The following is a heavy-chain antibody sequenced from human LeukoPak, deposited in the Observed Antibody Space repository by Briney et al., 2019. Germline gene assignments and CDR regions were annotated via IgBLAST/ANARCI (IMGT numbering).Heavy chain of an antibody. V-gene: IGHV3-7*01. CDR3: VSGSGWIFDY. CDR1: GFTFSTHW. D-gene: IGHD6-19*01. CDR2: INPDGSDK. Sequence: GGSLRLSXATSGFTFSTHWMIWVRQAPGKGLEWVANINPDGSDKQYLDSVKGRFTISRDSARNSLYLQMNGLRAEDTAVYYCVSGSGWIFDYWGQGTLVTVSS. J-gene: IGHJ4*02.